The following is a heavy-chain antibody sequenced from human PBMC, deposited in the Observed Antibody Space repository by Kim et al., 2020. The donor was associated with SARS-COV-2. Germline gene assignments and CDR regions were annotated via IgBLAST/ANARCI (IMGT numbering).Heavy chain of an antibody. CDR2: ISSSGSTI. D-gene: IGHD5-12*01. CDR3: ARDLDRDGYLFDY. J-gene: IGHJ4*02. V-gene: IGHV3-11*01. CDR1: GFTFSDYY. Sequence: GGSLRLSCAASGFTFSDYYMSWIRQAPGKGLEWVSYISSSGSTIYYADSVKGRFTISRDNTKNSLYLQMNSLRAEDTAVYYCARDLDRDGYLFDYWGQGTLVTVSS.